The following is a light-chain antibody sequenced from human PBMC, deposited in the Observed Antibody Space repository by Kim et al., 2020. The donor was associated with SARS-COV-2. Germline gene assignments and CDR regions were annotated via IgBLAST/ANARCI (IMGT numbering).Light chain of an antibody. CDR3: AAWDDTLDGPV. CDR1: SSNIVGNT. V-gene: IGLV1-44*01. J-gene: IGLJ3*02. Sequence: QSVLTQPPSASGTPGQRVTISCFGSSSNIVGNTVNWYQQVPGRAPKLLSYGLNQRPSGVPDRFAASKSDTSASLAISGLQSEDEADYYCAAWDDTLDGPVFGGGTQLTVL. CDR2: GLN.